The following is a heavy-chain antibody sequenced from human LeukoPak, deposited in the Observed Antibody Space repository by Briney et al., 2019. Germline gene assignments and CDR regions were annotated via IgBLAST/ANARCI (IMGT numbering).Heavy chain of an antibody. CDR2: IYPGDSDT. Sequence: GESLKISCKGSGYSFTSCWSGWVRQMPGKSLEWMGIIYPGDSDTRYTPSFQGQVTISADKSISTAYLQWSSLKASDTSIYYSAGGIRYSSGWTFDYWGQGTLVTVSS. D-gene: IGHD6-19*01. CDR3: AGGIRYSSGWTFDY. CDR1: GYSFTSCW. V-gene: IGHV5-51*01. J-gene: IGHJ4*02.